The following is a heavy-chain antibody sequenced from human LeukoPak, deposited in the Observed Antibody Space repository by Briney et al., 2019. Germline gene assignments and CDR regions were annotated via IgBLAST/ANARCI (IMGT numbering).Heavy chain of an antibody. CDR3: ARDRRYFDWLSPRYYFDY. CDR1: GYTFTSYY. Sequence: ASVKVSCKASGYTFTSYYMHWVRQAPGRGLEWMGIINPSGGSTSYAQKFPGRVTMTRDTSTSTVYMELSSLRSEDTAVYYCARDRRYFDWLSPRYYFDYWGQGTLVTVSS. CDR2: INPSGGST. V-gene: IGHV1-46*01. D-gene: IGHD3-9*01. J-gene: IGHJ4*02.